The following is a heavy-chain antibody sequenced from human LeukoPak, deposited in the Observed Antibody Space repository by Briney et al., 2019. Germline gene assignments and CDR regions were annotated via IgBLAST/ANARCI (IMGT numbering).Heavy chain of an antibody. CDR1: GGSISSGGYS. CDR3: ARAAAGSYPYYFDH. D-gene: IGHD1-26*01. Sequence: SQTLSLTCAVSGGSISSGGYSWSWIRQPPGKGLEWIGYIYHSGSTYYNPSLKSRVTISVDRSKNQFSLKLSSVTAADTAVYYCARAAAGSYPYYFDHWGQGTLVTVSS. V-gene: IGHV4-30-2*01. CDR2: IYHSGST. J-gene: IGHJ4*02.